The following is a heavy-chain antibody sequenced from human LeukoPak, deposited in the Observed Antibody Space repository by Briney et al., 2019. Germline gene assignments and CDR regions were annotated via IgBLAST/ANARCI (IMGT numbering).Heavy chain of an antibody. CDR1: GCTFTNTS. CDR3: VKADLGGWYSYFYF. D-gene: IGHD6-19*01. Sequence: GGSLRLSWVASGCTFTNTSTNWVRQAPGKGLEWVSAISASGSTTYTSDSVRGRATISRDNSRNTLSLQLNGLRAEDTAIYFSVKADLGGWYSYFYFWGQGALVTVSS. V-gene: IGHV3-23*01. CDR2: ISASGSTT. J-gene: IGHJ4*02.